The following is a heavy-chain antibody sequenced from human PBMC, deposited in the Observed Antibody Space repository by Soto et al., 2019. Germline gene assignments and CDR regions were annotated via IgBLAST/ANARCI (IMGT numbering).Heavy chain of an antibody. V-gene: IGHV4-39*01. D-gene: IGHD4-4*01. J-gene: IGHJ4*02. Sequence: QLQLRESGPGLVKPSETLSLTCTVSGNSISGTSSFWAWIRQPPGKNLEWIGSVYYTGRTYYNSSPNSRVSISIDTSKNPFSLSLNSVTAAATAVYYCTRRGRSTGLLDDWGQGALVTVSS. CDR1: GNSISGTSSF. CDR2: VYYTGRT. CDR3: TRRGRSTGLLDD.